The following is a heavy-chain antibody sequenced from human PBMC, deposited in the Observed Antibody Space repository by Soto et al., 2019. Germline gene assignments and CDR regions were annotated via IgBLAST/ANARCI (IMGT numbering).Heavy chain of an antibody. D-gene: IGHD3-3*01. CDR2: ISHSGVT. V-gene: IGHV4-61*01. CDR1: GASVSSGSDY. Sequence: PSETLSLTCTVSGASVSSGSDYWNWFRQPPGERPEWIGYISHSGVTNYNPSLKSRLTISLDTAKDQVLLRLTSVTATDAAVYYCVRDPTRFRGGMDVWGQGNTVTVSS. CDR3: VRDPTRFRGGMDV. J-gene: IGHJ6*02.